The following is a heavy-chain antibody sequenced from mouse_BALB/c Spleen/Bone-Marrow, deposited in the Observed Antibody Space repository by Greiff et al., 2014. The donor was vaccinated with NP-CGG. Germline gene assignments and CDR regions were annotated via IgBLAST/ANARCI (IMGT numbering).Heavy chain of an antibody. CDR1: GYSFTSYW. Sequence: VQLQQSGAELVRPGASVKPSCKASGYSFTSYWMNWVKRRPGQGLEWIGMIHPPDSETRLNQKFKDKATLTVDKSSSTAYMQLSSPTSEDSAVYYCARRERTGMNYWGQGTTLTVSS. CDR2: IHPPDSET. J-gene: IGHJ2*01. CDR3: ARRERTGMNY. V-gene: IGHV1-61*01. D-gene: IGHD4-1*01.